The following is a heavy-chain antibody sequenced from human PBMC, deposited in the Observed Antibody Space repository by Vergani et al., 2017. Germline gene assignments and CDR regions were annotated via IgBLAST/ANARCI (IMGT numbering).Heavy chain of an antibody. CDR1: GYTFTGYY. V-gene: IGHV1-46*01. J-gene: IGHJ3*02. CDR3: ARDRSMSSSWYGGGDAFDI. D-gene: IGHD6-13*01. Sequence: QVQLVQSGAEVKKPGASVKVSCKASGYTFTGYYMHWVRQAPGQGLEWMGIINPSGGSTSYAQKFQGRVTMTRDTSTSTVYMELSSLRSEDTAVYYCARDRSMSSSWYGGGDAFDIWGQGTMVTVSS. CDR2: INPSGGST.